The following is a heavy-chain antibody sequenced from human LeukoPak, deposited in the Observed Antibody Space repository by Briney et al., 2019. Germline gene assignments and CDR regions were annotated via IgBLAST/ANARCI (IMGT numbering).Heavy chain of an antibody. CDR1: GGSISSGGYY. CDR2: IYYSGST. D-gene: IGHD3-10*01. Sequence: SQTLSLTCTVSGGSISSGGYYWSWIRQHPGKGLEWIGYIYYSGSTYYNPSLKSRVTISVDTSKNQFSLKLSSVTAADTAVYYCARENLTRGYYYGSGSYYNGENWFDPWGQGTLATVSS. J-gene: IGHJ5*02. CDR3: ARENLTRGYYYGSGSYYNGENWFDP. V-gene: IGHV4-31*03.